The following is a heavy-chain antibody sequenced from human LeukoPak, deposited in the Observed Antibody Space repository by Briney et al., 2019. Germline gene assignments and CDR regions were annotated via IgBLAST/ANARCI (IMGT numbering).Heavy chain of an antibody. V-gene: IGHV3-23*01. J-gene: IGHJ4*02. CDR3: AKVRSYGYVPFDY. CDR2: ISGSGGST. D-gene: IGHD5-18*01. CDR1: GFTFSSYA. Sequence: GGSLRLSCAASGFTFSSYAMSWVRQAPGKGLEWVSAISGSGGSTYYADSVKGRFTISRDNSKNTLYPQMNSLRAEDTAVYYCAKVRSYGYVPFDYWGQGTLVTVSS.